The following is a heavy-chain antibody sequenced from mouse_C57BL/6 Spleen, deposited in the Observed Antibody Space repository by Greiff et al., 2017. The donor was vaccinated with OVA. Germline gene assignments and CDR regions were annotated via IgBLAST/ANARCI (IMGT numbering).Heavy chain of an antibody. CDR2: IYPRDGST. Sequence: QVQLKQSGPELVKPGASVKLSCKASGYTLTSYDINWVKQRPGQGLEWIGWIYPRDGSTTYNEKFKGKATLTVDTSSSTAYMELHSLTSEDSAVYFCAHSTYIDYWGQGTLVTVSA. V-gene: IGHV1-85*01. J-gene: IGHJ3*01. CDR3: AHSTYIDY. CDR1: GYTLTSYD. D-gene: IGHD2-1*01.